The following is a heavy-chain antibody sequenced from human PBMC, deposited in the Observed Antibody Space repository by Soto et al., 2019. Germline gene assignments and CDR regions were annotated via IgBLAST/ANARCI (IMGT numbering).Heavy chain of an antibody. CDR2: ISDDGSNK. CDR1: GFTFRNFG. J-gene: IGHJ3*02. V-gene: IGHV3-30*18. CDR3: AKGGGYSSGTNDAFDI. Sequence: QVQLVESGGGVVQPGRSLRLSCAASGFTFRNFGMHWVRQTPGKGLEWVAVISDDGSNKYNAASVQGRFTISRDNSKNTLYMQMNSLRADDTVVYYCAKGGGYSSGTNDAFDIWGKGTMVTVSS. D-gene: IGHD5-18*01.